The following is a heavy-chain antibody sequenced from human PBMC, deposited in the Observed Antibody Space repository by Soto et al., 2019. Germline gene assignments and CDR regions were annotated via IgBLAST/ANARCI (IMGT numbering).Heavy chain of an antibody. CDR2: IYYSGST. D-gene: IGHD5-18*01. CDR1: GGSISSGGYY. J-gene: IGHJ4*02. Sequence: QVQLQESGPGLVKPSQTLSLTCTVSGGSISSGGYYWSWIRQHPGKVLEWIGYIYYSGSTYYNPSLKSRVTISVDTSKNQFSLKLSSVTAADTAVYYCAREVAMVTFIDYWGQGTLVTVSS. CDR3: AREVAMVTFIDY. V-gene: IGHV4-31*03.